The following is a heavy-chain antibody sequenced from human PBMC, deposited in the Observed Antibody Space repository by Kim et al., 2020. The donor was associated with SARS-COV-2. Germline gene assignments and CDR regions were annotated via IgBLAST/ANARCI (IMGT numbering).Heavy chain of an antibody. Sequence: GGSLRLSCAASGFTFSNAGMNWVRQAPGKGLEWVGRIKSKINGGTTAYGAPVKGRFTISRDDSKNTQYLQMSSLKTEDTAVYYCTSDLGDYFGGDCYSCVWGLGTKGTVSS. CDR3: TSDLGDYFGGDCYSCV. D-gene: IGHD2-21*02. J-gene: IGHJ6*02. CDR2: IKSKINGGTT. CDR1: GFTFSNAG. V-gene: IGHV3-15*01.